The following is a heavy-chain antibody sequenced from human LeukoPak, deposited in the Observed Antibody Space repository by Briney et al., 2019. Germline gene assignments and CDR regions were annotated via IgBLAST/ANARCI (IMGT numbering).Heavy chain of an antibody. D-gene: IGHD2-8*01. V-gene: IGHV1-8*01. Sequence: ASVKVSCKASGYTFTSYDINWVRQATGQGLEWMGWMNPNSGNTGYAQKFQGRGTMTRNTSISTAYMELSSLRSEDTAVYYRARNGPSADDAFDIWGQGTMVSVSS. CDR3: ARNGPSADDAFDI. CDR1: GYTFTSYD. J-gene: IGHJ3*02. CDR2: MNPNSGNT.